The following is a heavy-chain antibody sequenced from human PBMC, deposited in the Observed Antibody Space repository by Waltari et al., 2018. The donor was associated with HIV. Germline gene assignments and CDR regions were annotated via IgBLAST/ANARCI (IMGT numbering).Heavy chain of an antibody. V-gene: IGHV3-9*01. D-gene: IGHD6-13*01. CDR2: ISWNSGSI. Sequence: EVQLVESGGGLVQPGRSLRLSCAASGFTFDDYAMHWVRQAPGKGLEWVSGISWNSGSIGYADSVKGRFTISRDNAKNSLYLQMNSLRAEDTALYYCAKDTKAAAGKGWFDPWGQGTLVTVSS. CDR1: GFTFDDYA. J-gene: IGHJ5*02. CDR3: AKDTKAAAGKGWFDP.